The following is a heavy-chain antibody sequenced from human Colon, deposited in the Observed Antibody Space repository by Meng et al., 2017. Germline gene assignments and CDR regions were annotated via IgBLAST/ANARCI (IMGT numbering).Heavy chain of an antibody. J-gene: IGHJ4*02. Sequence: QVQPVESGVEGKTAWASVKVSCKASGSTFTDYYLHWVRQAPGQGLEWMGRINPKSGGTNSAQIFQGRVTMTRDTSISTVYMELTRLRSDDTALYYCGKREYISGLTYWGQGTLVTVSS. CDR2: INPKSGGT. V-gene: IGHV1-2*06. CDR3: GKREYISGLTY. CDR1: GSTFTDYY. D-gene: IGHD6-19*01.